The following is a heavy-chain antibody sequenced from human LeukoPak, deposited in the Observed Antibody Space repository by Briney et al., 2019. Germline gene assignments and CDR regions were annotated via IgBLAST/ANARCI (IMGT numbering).Heavy chain of an antibody. Sequence: SETLSLTCTVSGDPISDYYWSWIRQPSGKGLEWIGYIWFSGSTKYSPSLKSRATISVDRSKHQFSLKLNSLTAADTAVYFCARGGDGYNYFDYWGQGTLVTVSS. CDR3: ARGGDGYNYFDY. J-gene: IGHJ4*02. V-gene: IGHV4-59*01. CDR1: GDPISDYY. D-gene: IGHD5-12*01. CDR2: IWFSGST.